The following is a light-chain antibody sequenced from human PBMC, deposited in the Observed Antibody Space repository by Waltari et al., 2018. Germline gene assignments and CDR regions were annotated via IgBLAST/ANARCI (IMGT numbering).Light chain of an antibody. CDR1: QSISNW. Sequence: DIQMTQSPSTLSASVGDRFTITCRASQSISNWLAWYQQKPGKAPNLLIYKASTLESGVPSRFSGSGSGTEFTLTISSLQPDDFATYYCQQYNSYSLLTFDGGTKVEIK. CDR2: KAS. J-gene: IGKJ4*01. V-gene: IGKV1-5*03. CDR3: QQYNSYSLLT.